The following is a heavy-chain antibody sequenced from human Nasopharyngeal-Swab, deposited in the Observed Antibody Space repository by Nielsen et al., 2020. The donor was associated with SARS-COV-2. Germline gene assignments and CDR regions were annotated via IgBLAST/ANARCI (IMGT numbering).Heavy chain of an antibody. CDR3: AREGQQLVLDYYGMDV. CDR1: GYTFTSYD. V-gene: IGHV1-8*01. CDR2: MNPNSGNT. J-gene: IGHJ6*02. Sequence: ASVKVSCKASGYTFTSYDINWVRQATGQGLEWMGWMNPNSGNTGYAQKFQGRVTMTRNTSTSTAYMELSSLRSEDTAVYYCAREGQQLVLDYYGMDVWGQGTTVTVSS. D-gene: IGHD6-13*01.